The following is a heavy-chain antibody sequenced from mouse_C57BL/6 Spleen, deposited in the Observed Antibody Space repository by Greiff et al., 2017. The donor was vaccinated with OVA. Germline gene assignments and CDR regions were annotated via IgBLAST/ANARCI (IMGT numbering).Heavy chain of an antibody. CDR2: IDPSDSYT. CDR3: ARSDYDAMDD. CDR1: GYTFTSYW. J-gene: IGHJ4*01. Sequence: VQLQQPGAELVMPGASVKLSCKASGYTFTSYWMHWVKQRPGQGLEWIGEIDPSDSYTNYNQKFKGKSTLTVDKSSSTAYMHLNSLTSEDSAVYYCARSDYDAMDDWGQGTSVTVSS. V-gene: IGHV1-69*01.